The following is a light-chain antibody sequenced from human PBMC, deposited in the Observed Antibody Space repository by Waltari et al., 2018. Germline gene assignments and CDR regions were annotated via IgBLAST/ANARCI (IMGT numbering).Light chain of an antibody. V-gene: IGLV3-1*01. CDR1: KLGNKY. CDR3: QAWDSGPAV. Sequence: SFDLTQPHSVSASPGPTATITSSGDKLGNKYAYGHKQKSGQSPVLVIYEDTKRPSGIPERFSGSNSGNTVTLTISGTQPMDEADYYCQAWDSGPAVFGGGTKLTVL. J-gene: IGLJ2*01. CDR2: EDT.